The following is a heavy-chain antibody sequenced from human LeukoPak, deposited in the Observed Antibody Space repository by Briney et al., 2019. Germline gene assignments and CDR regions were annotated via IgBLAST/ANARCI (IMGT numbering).Heavy chain of an antibody. V-gene: IGHV3-74*01. CDR1: KFTFSSYW. CDR2: INSDGSST. J-gene: IGHJ4*02. Sequence: GGSLRLSCAASKFTFSSYWMHWVRQAPGEGLVWVSRINSDGSSTNYADSVKGRFTISRDNAKNTLYLQMKSLRAEDTAVYYCARSISVRYSFDCWGQGTLVTVSS. CDR3: ARSISVRYSFDC. D-gene: IGHD1-26*01.